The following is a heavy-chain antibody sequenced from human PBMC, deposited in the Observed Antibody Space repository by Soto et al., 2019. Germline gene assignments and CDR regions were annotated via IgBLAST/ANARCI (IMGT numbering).Heavy chain of an antibody. J-gene: IGHJ6*02. CDR2: FDPEDGET. Sequence: ASVKVSCKVSGYTLTELSMHWVRQAPGKGLEWMGGFDPEDGETIYAQKFQGRVTMTEDTSTDTAYMELSRLRSEDTAVYYCATSSSSWLYYGMDVWGQGTTVTGSS. CDR1: GYTLTELS. CDR3: ATSSSSWLYYGMDV. D-gene: IGHD6-13*01. V-gene: IGHV1-24*01.